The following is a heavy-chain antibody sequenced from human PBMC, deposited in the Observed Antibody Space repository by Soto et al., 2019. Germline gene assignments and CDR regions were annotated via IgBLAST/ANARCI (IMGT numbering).Heavy chain of an antibody. CDR1: GFTFSSYA. Sequence: GGSLRLSCAASGFTFSSYAMSWVRQAPGKGLEWVSAISGSGGSTYYADSVKGRFTISRDNSKNTLYLQMNSLRAEDTAVYYCAKLVFPDSSGYNGNWFDPWGQGTLVTVSS. CDR2: ISGSGGST. J-gene: IGHJ5*02. V-gene: IGHV3-23*01. CDR3: AKLVFPDSSGYNGNWFDP. D-gene: IGHD3-22*01.